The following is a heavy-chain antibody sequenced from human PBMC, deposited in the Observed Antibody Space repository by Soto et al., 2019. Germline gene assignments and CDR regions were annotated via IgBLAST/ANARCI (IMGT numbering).Heavy chain of an antibody. V-gene: IGHV3-30-3*01. CDR2: ISYDGSNK. CDR3: ASVPTTVVTPFYFDY. J-gene: IGHJ4*02. CDR1: GFTFSSYA. Sequence: QVQLVESGGGVVQPGRSLRLSCAASGFTFSSYAMHWVRQAPGKGLERVAVISYDGSNKYYADSVKGRFTISRDNSKNTLYLQMNSLRAEDTAVYYCASVPTTVVTPFYFDYWGQGTLVTVSS. D-gene: IGHD4-17*01.